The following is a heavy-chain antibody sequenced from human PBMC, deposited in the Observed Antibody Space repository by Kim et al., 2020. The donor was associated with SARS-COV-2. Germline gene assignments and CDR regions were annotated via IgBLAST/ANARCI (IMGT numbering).Heavy chain of an antibody. CDR2: IWYDGSNK. Sequence: GGSLRLSCAASGFTFSSYGMHWVRQAPGKGLEWVAVIWYDGSNKYYADSVKGRFTISRDNSKNTLYLQMNSLRAEDTAVYYCARALPPPDYDFWSGYYTNYYYYGMDVWGQGTTVTVSS. CDR3: ARALPPPDYDFWSGYYTNYYYYGMDV. J-gene: IGHJ6*02. CDR1: GFTFSSYG. D-gene: IGHD3-3*01. V-gene: IGHV3-33*01.